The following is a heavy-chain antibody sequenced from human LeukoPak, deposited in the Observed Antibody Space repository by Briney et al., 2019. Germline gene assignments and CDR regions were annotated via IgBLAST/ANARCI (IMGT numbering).Heavy chain of an antibody. CDR3: ARGLAGVVVVTAAWNAFDI. CDR1: GYTFTSYY. V-gene: IGHV1-46*01. CDR2: INPSGGST. D-gene: IGHD2-21*02. Sequence: ASVKVSCKASGYTFTSYYMHWVRQAPGQGLEWMGIINPSGGSTSYAQKFQGRVTMTRDMSTSTVYMELSSLRSEDTAVYYCARGLAGVVVVTAAWNAFDIWGQGTMVTVSS. J-gene: IGHJ3*02.